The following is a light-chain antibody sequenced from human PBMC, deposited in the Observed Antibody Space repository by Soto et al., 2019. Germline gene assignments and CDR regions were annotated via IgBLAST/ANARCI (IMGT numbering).Light chain of an antibody. V-gene: IGLV2-14*03. J-gene: IGLJ1*01. Sequence: SALTQPASVSGSPGQSIAISCTGTSSDVGAYNYVSWYQQHPGKAPKLIVYDVRNRPSGVSNRFSGSQSGNTASLTISGLQAEDEAGYYCSSYTTSSTYVFGTGTKVTVL. CDR2: DVR. CDR1: SSDVGAYNY. CDR3: SSYTTSSTYV.